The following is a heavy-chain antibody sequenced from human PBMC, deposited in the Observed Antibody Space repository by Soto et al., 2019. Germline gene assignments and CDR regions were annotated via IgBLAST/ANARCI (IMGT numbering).Heavy chain of an antibody. CDR1: GGSFSGYY. CDR3: ARDTKEYYYDSSGYYLGYYYYGMDV. V-gene: IGHV4-34*01. J-gene: IGHJ6*02. Sequence: PSETLSLTCAVYGGSFSGYYWSWIRQPPGKGLEWIGEINHSGSTNYNPSLKSRVTISVDTSKNQFSLKLSSVTAADTAVYYCARDTKEYYYDSSGYYLGYYYYGMDVWGQGTTVTVSS. D-gene: IGHD3-22*01. CDR2: INHSGST.